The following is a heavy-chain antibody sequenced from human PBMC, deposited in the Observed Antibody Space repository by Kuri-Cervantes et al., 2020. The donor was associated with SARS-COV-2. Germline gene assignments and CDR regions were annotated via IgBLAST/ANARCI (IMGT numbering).Heavy chain of an antibody. CDR2: ISSNGGST. V-gene: IGHV3-64D*08. J-gene: IGHJ4*02. Sequence: LSLTCAASGFTFAGFAMTWVRQAPGKGLEYVSAISSNGGSTYYADSVKGRFTISRDNSKNTLYLQMSSLRAEDTAVYYCVKDHAAAGTTYFDYWGQGTLVTVSS. D-gene: IGHD6-13*01. CDR1: GFTFAGFA. CDR3: VKDHAAAGTTYFDY.